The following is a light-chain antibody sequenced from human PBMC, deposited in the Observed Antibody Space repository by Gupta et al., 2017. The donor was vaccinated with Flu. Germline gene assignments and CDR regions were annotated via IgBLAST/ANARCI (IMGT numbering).Light chain of an antibody. CDR3: QQRRNRPTT. J-gene: IGKJ4*02. V-gene: IGKV3-11*01. Sequence: EIVLTQSPAPLSLSPGESATLPCRASQSGSSYLAWYQQKPGQAPQLLIYEASNRATGIPDRFSGSGSGTDFTLTISRLEPEDVAVYYCQQRRNRPTTFGGGTKVEIK. CDR1: QSGSSY. CDR2: EAS.